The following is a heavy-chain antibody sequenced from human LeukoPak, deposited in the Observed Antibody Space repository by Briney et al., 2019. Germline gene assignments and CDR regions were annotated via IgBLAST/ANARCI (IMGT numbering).Heavy chain of an antibody. Sequence: GGSLRPSCAASGFTFSTYDMHWVRQAPGKGLEWLAVISYEGSNIYYAYSVKGRFTISRDNSKNTLYLQMNSLRAEDTAVYYCAKEFWSGYQYFDYRGQGTLVTVSS. D-gene: IGHD3-3*01. CDR1: GFTFSTYD. CDR2: ISYEGSNI. V-gene: IGHV3-30*18. CDR3: AKEFWSGYQYFDY. J-gene: IGHJ4*02.